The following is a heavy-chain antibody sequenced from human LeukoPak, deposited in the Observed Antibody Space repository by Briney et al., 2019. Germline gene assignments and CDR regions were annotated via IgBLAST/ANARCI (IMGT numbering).Heavy chain of an antibody. CDR1: GGSISSSSYY. CDR2: IYYSGST. V-gene: IGHV4-39*01. CDR3: ARLAAAGTWYFDY. J-gene: IGHJ4*02. Sequence: SETLSLTCTVSGGSISSSSYYWGWIRQPPGKGLEWIGSIYYSGSTYYNPSLKSRVTISVDTSKTQFSLKLSSVTAADTAVYYCARLAAAGTWYFDYWGQGTLVTVAS. D-gene: IGHD6-13*01.